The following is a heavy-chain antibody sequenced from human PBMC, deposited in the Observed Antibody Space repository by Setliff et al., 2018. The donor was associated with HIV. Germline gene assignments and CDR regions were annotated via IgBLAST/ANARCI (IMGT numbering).Heavy chain of an antibody. CDR2: IFHSGST. CDR1: GGAMSGFY. CDR3: ARRKSFALSPFDS. Sequence: SETLSLTCTVSGGAMSGFYWSWIRRPPGKGLEYIGDIFHSGSTNYDYSLRSRVTISIDTSRNIFSLRLTSVTAADTAIYYCARRKSFALSPFDSWGQGVLVTVSS. V-gene: IGHV4-59*08. D-gene: IGHD3-16*01. J-gene: IGHJ4*02.